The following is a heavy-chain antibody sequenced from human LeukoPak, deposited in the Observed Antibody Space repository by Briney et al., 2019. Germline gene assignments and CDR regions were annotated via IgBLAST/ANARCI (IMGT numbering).Heavy chain of an antibody. D-gene: IGHD3-10*01. Sequence: SETLSLTCAVYGGSFSGYYWSWIRQPPGKGLEWIGEINHSGSTNYNPSLKSRVTIPVDTSKNQFSLKLSSVTAADTAVYYCARGPRSITMVRGARTAPYYGMDVWGKGTTVTVSS. CDR3: ARGPRSITMVRGARTAPYYGMDV. CDR2: INHSGST. V-gene: IGHV4-34*01. J-gene: IGHJ6*04. CDR1: GGSFSGYY.